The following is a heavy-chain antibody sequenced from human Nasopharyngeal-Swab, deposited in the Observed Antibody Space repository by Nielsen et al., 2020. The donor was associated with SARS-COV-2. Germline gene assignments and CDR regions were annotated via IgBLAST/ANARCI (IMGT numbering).Heavy chain of an antibody. D-gene: IGHD5-18*01. CDR3: ARDTPEDTTLVTAYYYYMDV. CDR2: TIPILGLA. J-gene: IGHJ6*03. V-gene: IGHV1-69*04. Sequence: SVKVSCKASGGTFSNYAISRVRQAPGQGLEWMGRTIPILGLANYAQKFLGRVTITADKSTNTAYMELSSLRSEDTAVYYCARDTPEDTTLVTAYYYYMDVWGKGTTVTVSS. CDR1: GGTFSNYA.